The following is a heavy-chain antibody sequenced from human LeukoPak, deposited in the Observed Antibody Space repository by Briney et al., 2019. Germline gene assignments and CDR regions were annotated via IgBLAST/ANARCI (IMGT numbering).Heavy chain of an antibody. D-gene: IGHD4-17*01. CDR1: GYSISSGYY. CDR2: IYHTGST. J-gene: IGHJ4*02. CDR3: ARDRGDYGDYNFDY. V-gene: IGHV4-38-2*02. Sequence: SETLSLTCSVSGYSISSGYYWGWVRQPPGKGLEWIGSIYHTGSTYYHSSLKSRLTISVDTSKNQFSLKLSSVTAADTAVYYCARDRGDYGDYNFDYWGQGTLVTVSS.